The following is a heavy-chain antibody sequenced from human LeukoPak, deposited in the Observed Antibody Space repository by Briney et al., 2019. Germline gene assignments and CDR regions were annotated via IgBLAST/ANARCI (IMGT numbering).Heavy chain of an antibody. J-gene: IGHJ4*02. CDR2: INTNTGNP. CDR3: AREEAGGGYDKPTTPYFDY. CDR1: GYTFTSYA. Sequence: ASVKVSCKASGYTFTSYAMNWVRQAPGQGLEWMGWINTNTGNPTYAQGFTGRFVFSLDTSVSTAYLQISSLKAEDTAVYYCAREEAGGGYDKPTTPYFDYWGQGTLVTVSS. V-gene: IGHV7-4-1*02. D-gene: IGHD5-12*01.